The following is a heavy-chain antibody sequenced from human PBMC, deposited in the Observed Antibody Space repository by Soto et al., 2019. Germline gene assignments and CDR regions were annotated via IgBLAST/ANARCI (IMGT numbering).Heavy chain of an antibody. CDR2: IKGDGSGT. Sequence: GGSLRLSCAASGFSFSNWWMHWVRQAPGKGLVWVSRIKGDGSGTNYADSVKGRFTVSRDNAKNTVYLQVNSLRVEDTAVYYCAKDLHDAAADYWGQGTLVTVSS. CDR3: AKDLHDAAADY. D-gene: IGHD6-13*01. J-gene: IGHJ4*02. CDR1: GFSFSNWW. V-gene: IGHV3-74*01.